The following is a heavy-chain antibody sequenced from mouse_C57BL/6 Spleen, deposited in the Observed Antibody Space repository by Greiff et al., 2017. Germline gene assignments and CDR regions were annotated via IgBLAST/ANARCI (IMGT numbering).Heavy chain of an antibody. Sequence: EVKVEESGGGLVQPGGSMKLSCAASGFTFSDAWMDWVRQSPEKGLEWVAEIRNKANNHATYYAESVKGRFTISRDDSKSSVYLQMNSLRAEDTGIYYCTREDGSYWYFDVWGTGTTVTVSS. J-gene: IGHJ1*03. CDR2: IRNKANNHAT. CDR1: GFTFSDAW. V-gene: IGHV6-6*01. D-gene: IGHD1-1*02. CDR3: TREDGSYWYFDV.